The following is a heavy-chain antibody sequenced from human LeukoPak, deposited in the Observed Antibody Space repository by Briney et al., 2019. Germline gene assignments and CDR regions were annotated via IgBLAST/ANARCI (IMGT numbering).Heavy chain of an antibody. D-gene: IGHD3-3*01. J-gene: IGHJ4*02. CDR3: ARTYYDFWSGYSHFDY. CDR1: GDSISSGGYY. Sequence: SQTLSLTCTVSGDSISSGGYYWSWIRQHPGKGLEWIGYIYYSGSTYYNPSLKSRVTISVDTSKNQFSLKLSSVTAADTAVYYCARTYYDFWSGYSHFDYWGQGTLVTVSS. CDR2: IYYSGST. V-gene: IGHV4-31*03.